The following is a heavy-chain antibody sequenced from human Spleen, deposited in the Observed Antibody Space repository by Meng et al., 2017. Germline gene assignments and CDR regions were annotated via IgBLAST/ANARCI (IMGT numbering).Heavy chain of an antibody. Sequence: VTLVQVGHSLKKPGASVNIACKASGYTLSTYGIHWVRQAPGSGLQWMGWINSYSGNTTYAQCFTGRFVFSFDTSVSTAFLQINNLETEDTAVYYCARVPLSVVVVAASFDYWGQGTLVTVSS. J-gene: IGHJ4*02. D-gene: IGHD2-15*01. CDR1: GYTLSTYG. CDR3: ARVPLSVVVVAASFDY. CDR2: INSYSGNT. V-gene: IGHV7-4-1*02.